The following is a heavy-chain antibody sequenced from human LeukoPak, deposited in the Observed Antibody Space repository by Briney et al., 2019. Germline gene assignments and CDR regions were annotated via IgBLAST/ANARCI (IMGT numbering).Heavy chain of an antibody. D-gene: IGHD6-13*01. J-gene: IGHJ2*01. CDR3: YFDL. Sequence: SETLSLTCTVSGGSISSYYWSWIRQPPGKGLEWIAYIYYTGSTNYNPSLKSRVTISVDTSKNTAVYYCARARIAAADKLYWYFDLWGQGTLVTVSS. CDR2: IYYTGST. V-gene: IGHV4-59*01. CDR1: GGSISSYY.